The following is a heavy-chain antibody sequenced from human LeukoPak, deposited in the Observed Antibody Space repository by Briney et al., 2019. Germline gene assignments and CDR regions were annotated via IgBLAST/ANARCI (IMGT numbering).Heavy chain of an antibody. Sequence: SETLSLTCSVSGGSMSSSSYHWDWIRQPPGKGLEWIGNIHYNGNTYYNPSLKSRVTMSLDTSKNQLSLRLTSVAAADTAVYYCAKHYMGSSYNRGCDCWGQGTQVTVSS. V-gene: IGHV4-39*01. CDR3: AKHYMGSSYNRGCDC. J-gene: IGHJ4*02. CDR1: GGSMSSSSYH. D-gene: IGHD3-10*01. CDR2: IHYNGNT.